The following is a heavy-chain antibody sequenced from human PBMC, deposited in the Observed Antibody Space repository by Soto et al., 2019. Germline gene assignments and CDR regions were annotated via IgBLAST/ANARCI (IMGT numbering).Heavy chain of an antibody. V-gene: IGHV3-23*01. CDR1: GFTFSSYA. J-gene: IGHJ6*02. CDR3: AKDHEYHYGMDV. CDR2: ISGSGGST. Sequence: EVQLLESGGGLVQPGGSRRLSCAASGFTFSSYAMSWVRQAPGKGLEWVSAISGSGGSTYYADSVKGRFTISRDNSKNTLYLQMNSLRAEDTAVYYCAKDHEYHYGMDVWGQGTTVTVSS.